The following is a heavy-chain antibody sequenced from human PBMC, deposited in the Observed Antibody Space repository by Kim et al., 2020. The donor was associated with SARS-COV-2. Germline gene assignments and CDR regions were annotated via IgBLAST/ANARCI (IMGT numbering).Heavy chain of an antibody. D-gene: IGHD6-13*01. Sequence: GESLKISCEGSGYSFTTYWISWVRQMPGKGLEWMGHIDPPDSYTSYAPSFQGHVTISVDDSINTVYLQWGSLEASDTAIYYCVRLGAAAGSPWGQGTLVTVSS. J-gene: IGHJ5*02. CDR2: IDPPDSYT. V-gene: IGHV5-10-1*01. CDR3: VRLGAAAGSP. CDR1: GYSFTTYW.